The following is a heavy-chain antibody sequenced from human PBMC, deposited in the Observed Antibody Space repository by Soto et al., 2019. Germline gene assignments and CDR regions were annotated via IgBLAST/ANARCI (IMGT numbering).Heavy chain of an antibody. Sequence: EVKLVESGGGLIQPGGSLRLSCAASEFTVSSSYMNWVRQSPGKGLEWVSVIYSDGSTYYADSVKGRFIISRDTSKNTVYLQMNSLRAEDTAVYYCARDRSGGYDHWGQGTLVTVSS. V-gene: IGHV3-53*01. CDR1: EFTVSSSY. J-gene: IGHJ4*02. D-gene: IGHD1-26*01. CDR2: IYSDGST. CDR3: ARDRSGGYDH.